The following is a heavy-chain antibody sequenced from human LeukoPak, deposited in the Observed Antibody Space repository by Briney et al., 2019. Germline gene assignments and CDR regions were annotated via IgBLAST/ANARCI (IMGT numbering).Heavy chain of an antibody. Sequence: SVKVSCKASGGTFISYAISWVRQAPGQGLEWMGRIIPIFGTANYAQKFQGRVTITTDESTSTAYMELSSLTSEDTAVYYCARASRWLPYYFDYWGQGTLVTVS. J-gene: IGHJ4*02. CDR1: GGTFISYA. CDR2: IIPIFGTA. V-gene: IGHV1-69*05. CDR3: ARASRWLPYYFDY. D-gene: IGHD5-24*01.